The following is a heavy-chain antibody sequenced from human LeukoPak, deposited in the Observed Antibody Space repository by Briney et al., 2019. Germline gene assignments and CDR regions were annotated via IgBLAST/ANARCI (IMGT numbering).Heavy chain of an antibody. CDR2: LNPSGGAT. CDR1: GYTFTNYY. CDR3: ARADYGGSSDYYYYGMDV. D-gene: IGHD4-23*01. J-gene: IGHJ6*02. V-gene: IGHV1-46*01. Sequence: ASVKVSCKASGYTFTNYYIHWVRQAPEQGLEWMGILNPSGGATTYSQNFQSRVTMTRDTSTSTVYMELNSLRSEDTAVYYCARADYGGSSDYYYYGMDVWGQGTTVTVSS.